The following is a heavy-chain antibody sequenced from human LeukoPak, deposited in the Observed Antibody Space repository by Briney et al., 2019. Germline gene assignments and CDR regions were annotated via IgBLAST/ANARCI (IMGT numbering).Heavy chain of an antibody. D-gene: IGHD2-2*01. V-gene: IGHV1-2*02. CDR2: INPNSGGT. CDR3: ARDIVVVPAAITDY. Sequence: ASVKVSCKASGYTFTGYYMHWVRQAPGQGLEWMGWINPNSGGTNYAQKFQDRVTMTRDTSISKAYMELSRLRSDDTAVYYCARDIVVVPAAITDYWGQGTLVTVSS. J-gene: IGHJ4*02. CDR1: GYTFTGYY.